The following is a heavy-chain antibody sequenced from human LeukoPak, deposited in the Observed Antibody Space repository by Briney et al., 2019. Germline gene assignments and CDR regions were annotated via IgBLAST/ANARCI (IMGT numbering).Heavy chain of an antibody. D-gene: IGHD2-2*01. Sequence: ASVKVSCKASGYTFTSYGISWVRQAPGQGLEWMGWISAYNGNTNYAQKLQGRVTMTTDTSTSTAYMELRSLRSDDTAVYHCARDRDCSSTSCYYARYYGMDVWGLETTVTVSS. CDR1: GYTFTSYG. J-gene: IGHJ6*02. V-gene: IGHV1-18*01. CDR3: ARDRDCSSTSCYYARYYGMDV. CDR2: ISAYNGNT.